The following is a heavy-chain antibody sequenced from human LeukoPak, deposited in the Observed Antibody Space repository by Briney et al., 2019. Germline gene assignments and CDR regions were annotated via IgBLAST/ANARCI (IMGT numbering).Heavy chain of an antibody. CDR2: LYTGGST. D-gene: IGHD3-22*01. CDR3: ARRAGALYYYDTSGPFDH. J-gene: IGHJ4*02. V-gene: IGHV3-53*01. Sequence: GGSLRLSRAASGFTVSNNYMSWVRQAPGKGLEWVSVLYTGGSTYYADSVKGRFIISRDNSRNTLYLQMNSLRVDDTAVYFCARRAGALYYYDTSGPFDHWGRGTLVTVSS. CDR1: GFTVSNNY.